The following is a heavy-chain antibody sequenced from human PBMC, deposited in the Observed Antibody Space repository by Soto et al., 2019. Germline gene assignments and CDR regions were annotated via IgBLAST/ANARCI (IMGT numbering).Heavy chain of an antibody. CDR2: FDPEDGET. CDR1: GYTLTELS. Sequence: ASVKVSCKVSGYTLTELSMHWVRQAPGKGLEWMGGFDPEDGETIYAQKFQGRVTMTEDTSTDTAYMELSSLRSEDTAVYYCATLEDLGYCSSTSCYYAYWGQGTLVTVSS. J-gene: IGHJ4*02. V-gene: IGHV1-24*01. CDR3: ATLEDLGYCSSTSCYYAY. D-gene: IGHD2-2*01.